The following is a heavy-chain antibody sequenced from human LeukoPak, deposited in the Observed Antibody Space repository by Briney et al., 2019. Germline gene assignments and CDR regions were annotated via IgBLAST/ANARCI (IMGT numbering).Heavy chain of an antibody. CDR1: GGSISSYY. V-gene: IGHV4-4*07. CDR3: ARVGDYALKD. D-gene: IGHD3-16*01. Sequence: SETLSLTCTVSGGSISSYYWSWIRQPAGKGLEWIGRIYTSGITNYNPSLKSRVTMSVDTSKNQCTLKLSSVTAADTAVYYCARVGDYALKDWGQGTLVTVSS. CDR2: IYTSGIT. J-gene: IGHJ4*02.